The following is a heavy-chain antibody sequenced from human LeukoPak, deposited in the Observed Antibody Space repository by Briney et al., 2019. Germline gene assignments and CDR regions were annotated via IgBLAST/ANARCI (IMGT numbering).Heavy chain of an antibody. CDR3: ARDRYYGSGSYYNEMGFVGYYYYGMDV. D-gene: IGHD3-10*01. Sequence: PPETLSLTCTVSGGSISSSSYYWGWIRQPPGKGLEWIGYIYYSGSTYYNPSLKSRVTISVDTSKNQFSLKLSSVTAADTAVYYCARDRYYGSGSYYNEMGFVGYYYYGMDVWGQGTTVTVSS. CDR1: GGSISSSSYY. CDR2: IYYSGST. V-gene: IGHV4-30-4*08. J-gene: IGHJ6*02.